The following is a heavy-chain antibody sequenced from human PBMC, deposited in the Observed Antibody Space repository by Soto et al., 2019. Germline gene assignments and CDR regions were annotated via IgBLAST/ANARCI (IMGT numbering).Heavy chain of an antibody. V-gene: IGHV3-7*05. J-gene: IGHJ4*02. Sequence: EVQLVESGGGLVQPGGSLRLSCADSAFTFTTYWLTWVRQAPGKGLEWVANIKEDGTEKNYLDSVGGRFSISRDNAKNSLFLQMNSLRAEDLAIYYCARAGSENEYWGQGTLVTVSS. CDR2: IKEDGTEK. CDR1: AFTFTTYW. D-gene: IGHD3-10*01. CDR3: ARAGSENEY.